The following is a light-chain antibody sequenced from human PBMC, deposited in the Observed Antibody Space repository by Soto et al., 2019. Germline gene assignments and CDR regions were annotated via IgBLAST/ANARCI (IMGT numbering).Light chain of an antibody. CDR3: SSYTSSITLV. CDR1: SSDVGGYDY. V-gene: IGLV2-14*03. J-gene: IGLJ2*01. CDR2: DVN. Sequence: QSALTQPASVSGSPGQSITISCTGTSSDVGGYDYVSWYQQHPGKAPKLMLYDVNNRPSGVSNRFSGSKSGNTASLTISGLQAEDEADYYCSSYTSSITLVFGAGTKADRP.